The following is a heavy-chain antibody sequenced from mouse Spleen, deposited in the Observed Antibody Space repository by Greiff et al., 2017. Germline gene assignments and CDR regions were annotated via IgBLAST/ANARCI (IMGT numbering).Heavy chain of an antibody. J-gene: IGHJ4*01. CDR2: INPNNGGN. CDR3: AIYYGDDDGYAMDY. D-gene: IGHD2-2*01. CDR1: GYTFTDYY. Sequence: VQLKESGPVLVKPGASVKMSCKASGYTFTDYYMNWVKQSHGKSLEWIGDINPNNGGNSYNQKFKGKATLTVDKSSSTAYMELRSLTSEDSAVYYCAIYYGDDDGYAMDYWGQGTSVTVSS. V-gene: IGHV1-26*01.